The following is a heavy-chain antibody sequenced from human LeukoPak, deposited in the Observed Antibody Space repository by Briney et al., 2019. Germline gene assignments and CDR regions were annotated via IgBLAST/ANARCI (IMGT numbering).Heavy chain of an antibody. V-gene: IGHV4-59*12. CDR3: ARGVYIAAAQYAY. D-gene: IGHD6-13*01. Sequence: ASETLSLTCTVSGGSISSYYWSWIRQPPGKGLEWIGYIYYSGTTNYNPSLKSRITISVDTSKNQFSLKLSSVTAADTAVYYCARGVYIAAAQYAYWGQGTLVTVSS. J-gene: IGHJ4*02. CDR2: IYYSGTT. CDR1: GGSISSYY.